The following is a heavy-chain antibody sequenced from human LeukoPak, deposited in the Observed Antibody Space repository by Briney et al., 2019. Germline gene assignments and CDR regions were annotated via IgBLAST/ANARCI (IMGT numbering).Heavy chain of an antibody. V-gene: IGHV3-30*04. CDR2: ISFDGDYI. J-gene: IGHJ4*02. Sequence: PVWSLRLSCAASGFPFSSYAMHWVRQAPGKGLEWATFISFDGDYIYYADSVKGRFTISRDNSNNTLYLQMNSLRPEDTAVYYCARAGGYNPKYYFNNWGQGTLVTESS. CDR1: GFPFSSYA. D-gene: IGHD5-24*01. CDR3: ARAGGYNPKYYFNN.